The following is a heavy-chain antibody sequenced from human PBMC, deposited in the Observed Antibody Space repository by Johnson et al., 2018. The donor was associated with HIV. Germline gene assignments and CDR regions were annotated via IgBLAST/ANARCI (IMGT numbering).Heavy chain of an antibody. V-gene: IGHV3-30*02. Sequence: QVQLVESGGGLVQPGGSLGLSGAASGFTFGSYALSGFRRAPGRGRGGVPFLRLVGSHKYLLTSGKAGFTFSRDNSKNTLYLQMNSLRAEDTAVYYCAKDLRGYSYGLGAFDIWGQGTMVTVSS. CDR2: LRLVGSHK. D-gene: IGHD5-18*01. J-gene: IGHJ3*02. CDR1: GFTFGSYA. CDR3: AKDLRGYSYGLGAFDI.